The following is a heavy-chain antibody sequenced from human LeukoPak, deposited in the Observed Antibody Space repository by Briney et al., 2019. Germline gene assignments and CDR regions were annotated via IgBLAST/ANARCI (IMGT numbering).Heavy chain of an antibody. CDR2: IKQDGSDK. D-gene: IGHD2-15*01. CDR3: ARGYGSPDF. Sequence: SGGSLRLSCAASGFTFSGYWMSWVRQAPGKGLEWVASIKQDGSDKDYVDSVKGRFTISRDNAKKTLFLQMNTLRAEDTAVYYCARGYGSPDFWGQGTLVTVPS. CDR1: GFTFSGYW. V-gene: IGHV3-7*05. J-gene: IGHJ4*02.